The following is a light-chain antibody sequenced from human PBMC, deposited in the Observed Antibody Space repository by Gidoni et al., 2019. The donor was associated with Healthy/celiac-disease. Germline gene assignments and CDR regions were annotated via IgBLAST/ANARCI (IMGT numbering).Light chain of an antibody. J-gene: IGKJ2*01. CDR3: QQYNNWPPDT. CDR2: GAS. V-gene: IGKV3-15*01. CDR1: QSVSSN. Sequence: EIVMTQSTATMSVSPGERATLSCRASQSVSSNLAWYQQKPGQAPRLLIYGASTRATGIPARFSGSWSGTEFTLTISSLQSEDFSVYYCQQYNNWPPDTFGQGTKLEIK.